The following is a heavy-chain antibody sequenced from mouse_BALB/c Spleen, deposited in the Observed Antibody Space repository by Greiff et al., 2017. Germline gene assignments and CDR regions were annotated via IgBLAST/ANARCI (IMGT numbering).Heavy chain of an antibody. CDR2: ISSGSSTI. V-gene: IGHV5-17*02. D-gene: IGHD2-3*01. J-gene: IGHJ2*01. CDR1: GFTFSSFG. CDR3: ARDGYGALDY. Sequence: EVMLVESGGGLVQPGGSRKLSCAASGFTFSSFGMHWVRQAPEKGLEWVAYISSGSSTIYYADTVKGRFTISRDNPKNTLFLQMTSLRSEDTAMYYCARDGYGALDYWGQGTTLTVSS.